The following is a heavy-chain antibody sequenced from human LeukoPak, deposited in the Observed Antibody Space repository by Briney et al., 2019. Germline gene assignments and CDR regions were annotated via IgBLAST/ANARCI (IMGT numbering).Heavy chain of an antibody. J-gene: IGHJ5*02. CDR2: IKQDGREK. CDR3: AGYIVGATSGDWFDP. V-gene: IGHV3-7*03. Sequence: GGSLRLSCAASGFTFSSYWMSWVRQAPGKGLEWVANIKQDGREKYYVDSVKGRFTISRDNAKNSLYLQMNSLRAEDTAVYYCAGYIVGATSGDWFDPWGQGTLVTVST. CDR1: GFTFSSYW. D-gene: IGHD1-26*01.